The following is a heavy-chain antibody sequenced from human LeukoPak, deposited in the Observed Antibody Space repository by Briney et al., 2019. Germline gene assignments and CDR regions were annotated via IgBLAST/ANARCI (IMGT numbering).Heavy chain of an antibody. CDR3: AKDLLARPDY. CDR2: TSSSDAGT. Sequence: GGSLRLSCAVSGFPLSSYAMSWVRQAPGKGLEWVSATSSSDAGTYYADSVKGRFTISRDNSKNTLYLQMNSLRAEDTAVYYCAKDLLARPDYWGQGTLVTVSS. V-gene: IGHV3-23*01. J-gene: IGHJ4*02. CDR1: GFPLSSYA. D-gene: IGHD2/OR15-2a*01.